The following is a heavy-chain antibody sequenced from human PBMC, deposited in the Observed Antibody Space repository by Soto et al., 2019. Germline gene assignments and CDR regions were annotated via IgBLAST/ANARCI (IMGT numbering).Heavy chain of an antibody. CDR1: GGSITSYY. V-gene: IGHV4-59*01. J-gene: IGHJ3*01. Sequence: QVQLQESGPGLVKPSETLSLTCTVSGGSITSYYWSWIRQPPGKGLEWIGHIYSTGNTNYNPSLKSRFIISVDRSNYQFSLNLIFLTAADTAVYYCARYFRVGYSSVDRSAFHVWGQGTMVIVSS. CDR3: ARYFRVGYSSVDRSAFHV. CDR2: IYSTGNT. D-gene: IGHD5-18*01.